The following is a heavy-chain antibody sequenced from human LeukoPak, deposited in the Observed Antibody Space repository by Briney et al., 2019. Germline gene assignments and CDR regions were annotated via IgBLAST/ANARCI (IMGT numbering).Heavy chain of an antibody. V-gene: IGHV3-33*01. CDR3: AREGGVVVVPAAMRAFDV. J-gene: IGHJ3*01. Sequence: PGGSLRLSCAASGFTFRSYGMHWVRQAPGKGLGWVGVIWYDGNKKYYADSVKGRFTISRDNSKNTLYLEMTTLSAEDTAVYYGAREGGVVVVPAAMRAFDVWGQGTKVTVSS. CDR1: GFTFRSYG. D-gene: IGHD2-2*01. CDR2: IWYDGNKK.